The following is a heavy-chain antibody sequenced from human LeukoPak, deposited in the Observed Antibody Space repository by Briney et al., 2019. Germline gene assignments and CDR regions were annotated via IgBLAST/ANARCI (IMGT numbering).Heavy chain of an antibody. D-gene: IGHD1-1*01. Sequence: GASVKVSCKASGHTFTSYGISWVRQAPGQGLEWMGWISANNGYTKYTQKLQGRVSMTTDTSTRTAYMELRSLRSDDTAVYYCARDRPGFGTIESPEYWGQGTLVTVSS. CDR2: ISANNGYT. CDR1: GHTFTSYG. V-gene: IGHV1-18*01. CDR3: ARDRPGFGTIESPEY. J-gene: IGHJ4*02.